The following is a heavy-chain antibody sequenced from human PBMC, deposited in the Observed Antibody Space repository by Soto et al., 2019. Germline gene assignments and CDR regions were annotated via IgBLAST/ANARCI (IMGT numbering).Heavy chain of an antibody. D-gene: IGHD6-19*01. CDR3: TVEGSGWYFDL. J-gene: IGHJ2*01. V-gene: IGHV3-43*01. CDR2: ISWDGGST. Sequence: ESGGVVVQPGGSLRLSCAASGFTFDDYTMHWVRQAPGKGLEWVSLISWDGGSTYYADSVKGRFTISRDNSKNSLYLQMNSLRTEDTALYYCTVEGSGWYFDLWGRGTLVTVSS. CDR1: GFTFDDYT.